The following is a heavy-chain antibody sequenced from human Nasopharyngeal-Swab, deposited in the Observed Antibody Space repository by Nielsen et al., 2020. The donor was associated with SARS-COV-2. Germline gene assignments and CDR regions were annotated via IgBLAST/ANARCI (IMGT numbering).Heavy chain of an antibody. V-gene: IGHV3-72*01. CDR3: ARDLSSIWTSGLGV. D-gene: IGHD6-13*01. CDR1: GFTFSAHY. J-gene: IGHJ6*02. CDR2: SRNKANSYTT. Sequence: GGSLRLSCAASGFTFSAHYMDWVRQAPGKGLEWVGRSRNKANSYTTEYAESVKGRFTISRDDSKNSLYLQMSSLRTEDTALYYCARDLSSIWTSGLGVWGQGTTVIVSS.